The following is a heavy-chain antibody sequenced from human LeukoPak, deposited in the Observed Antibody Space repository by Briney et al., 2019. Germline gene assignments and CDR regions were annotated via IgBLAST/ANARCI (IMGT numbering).Heavy chain of an antibody. CDR3: ARRYGDSPVCYFDY. CDR1: GGSFSGYY. D-gene: IGHD4-17*01. V-gene: IGHV4-34*01. J-gene: IGHJ4*02. CDR2: INHSGST. Sequence: SETLSLTCAVYGGSFSGYYWSWIRQPPGKGLEWIGEINHSGSTNYNPSLKSRVTISVDTSKNQFSLKLSSVTAADTAVYYCARRYGDSPVCYFDYWGQGTLVTVSS.